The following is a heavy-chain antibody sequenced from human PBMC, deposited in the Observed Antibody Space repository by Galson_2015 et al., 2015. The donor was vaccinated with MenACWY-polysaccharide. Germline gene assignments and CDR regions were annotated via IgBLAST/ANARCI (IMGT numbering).Heavy chain of an antibody. CDR3: ARSSSSALGGSSYVTAY. V-gene: IGHV3-30-3*01. J-gene: IGHJ4*02. CDR2: ISDGGNNK. D-gene: IGHD3-16*01. CDR1: GFTFSSYV. Sequence: SLRLSCAASGFTFSSYVMHWVRQAPGKGLEWVAVISDGGNNKYYTDSVKGRFTISRDNSKNTLYLQMNSLRPEDTAVYYCARSSSSALGGSSYVTAYWGQGTLVTASS.